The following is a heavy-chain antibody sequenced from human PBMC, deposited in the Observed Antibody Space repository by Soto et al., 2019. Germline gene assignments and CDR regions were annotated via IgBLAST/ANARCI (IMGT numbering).Heavy chain of an antibody. Sequence: QVQLVQSGAEVKKPGASVKVSCKASGYTFISYGISWVRQAPGQGLEWMGWISSYNGKTNYAQKLQGRVTITTETSTSTAYKEMRSLRSHDTAVYNCARHPRTGGQQLRWFAPWGQGTLVTVSS. V-gene: IGHV1-18*01. CDR3: ARHPRTGGQQLRWFAP. CDR2: ISSYNGKT. J-gene: IGHJ5*02. CDR1: GYTFISYG. D-gene: IGHD6-13*01.